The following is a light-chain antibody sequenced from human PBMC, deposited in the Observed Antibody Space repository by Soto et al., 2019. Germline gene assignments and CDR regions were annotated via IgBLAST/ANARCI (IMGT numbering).Light chain of an antibody. CDR1: QNVSND. J-gene: IGKJ4*01. Sequence: EIVLTQSPATLSLSPGERATLSCRASQNVSNDLVWYHQKRGQAPRLLIYSASNRATGIPARFSGSGSGTDFTLTISGLAPEDFAAYYCQQRSNWPPTFGGGTKVEIK. V-gene: IGKV3-11*01. CDR2: SAS. CDR3: QQRSNWPPT.